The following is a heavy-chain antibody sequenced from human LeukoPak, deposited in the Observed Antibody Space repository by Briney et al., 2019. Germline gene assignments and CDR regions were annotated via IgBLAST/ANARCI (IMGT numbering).Heavy chain of an antibody. CDR3: AVMTTVVTPYYYYMDV. D-gene: IGHD4-23*01. Sequence: GASVKVSCKASGGTFSSYTISWVRQAPGQGLGWMGGIIPIFGTANYAQKFQGRVTITTDESTSTAYMELSSLRSEDTAVYYCAVMTTVVTPYYYYMDVWGKGTTVTVSS. CDR2: IIPIFGTA. J-gene: IGHJ6*03. V-gene: IGHV1-69*05. CDR1: GGTFSSYT.